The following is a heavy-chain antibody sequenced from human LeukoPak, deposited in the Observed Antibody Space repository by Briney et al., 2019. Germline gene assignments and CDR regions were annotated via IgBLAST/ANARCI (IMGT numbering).Heavy chain of an antibody. CDR1: GFTFSSYA. Sequence: GGSLRLSCAASGFTFSSYAMSWVRQAPGKGLEWVSAISGSGGSTYYADSVKGRFTISRDNSKNTLYLQMNSLRTEDTALYYCAKDRGGYSGYDYGWVDYWGQGTLVTVSS. CDR3: AKDRGGYSGYDYGWVDY. V-gene: IGHV3-23*01. D-gene: IGHD5-12*01. J-gene: IGHJ4*02. CDR2: ISGSGGST.